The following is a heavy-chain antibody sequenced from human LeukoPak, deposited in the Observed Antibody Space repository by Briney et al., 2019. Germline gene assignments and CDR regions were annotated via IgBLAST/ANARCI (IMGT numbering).Heavy chain of an antibody. D-gene: IGHD3-3*01. Sequence: ASVKVSCKASGYTFTGYYMHWVRQAPGQGLEWMGWINPNSGGTNYAQKFQGRVTMTRDTSISTAYMELSRLRSDGTAVYYCARVTPNKYYDFWSGYFGDNVFDYWGQGTLVTVSS. CDR1: GYTFTGYY. J-gene: IGHJ4*02. V-gene: IGHV1-2*02. CDR3: ARVTPNKYYDFWSGYFGDNVFDY. CDR2: INPNSGGT.